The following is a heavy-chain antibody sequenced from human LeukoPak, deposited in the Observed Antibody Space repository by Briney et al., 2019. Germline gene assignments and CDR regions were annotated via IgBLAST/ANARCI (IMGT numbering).Heavy chain of an antibody. CDR1: GGSISTHY. V-gene: IGHV4-4*07. CDR2: IHTNGNT. J-gene: IGHJ1*01. D-gene: IGHD3-22*01. CDR3: ASPRGDDSGGYYTWYFHH. Sequence: SETLSLTCTVSGGSISTHYWSWIRQPAGKGLEWIGRIHTNGNTNYNPSLKSRVTISVDTSKNQFSLKLSSVTAADTAVYFCASPRGDDSGGYYTWYFHHWGQGILVTVSS.